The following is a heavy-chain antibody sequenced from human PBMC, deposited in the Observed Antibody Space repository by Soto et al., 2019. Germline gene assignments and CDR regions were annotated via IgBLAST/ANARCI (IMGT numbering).Heavy chain of an antibody. CDR3: ARVGHITNYGMAV. CDR1: GGTFSSYP. Sequence: QVQLVQSGAEVKKPGSSVKVSCGASGGTFSSYPINWVRQAPGQVLEWMGGIIPFFGTSNYAQKFQGRVTITADESTSTAYMELRSLRSEDTAVYYCARVGHITNYGMAVWGQGTTVTVSS. CDR2: IIPFFGTS. V-gene: IGHV1-69*01. J-gene: IGHJ6*02. D-gene: IGHD1-26*01.